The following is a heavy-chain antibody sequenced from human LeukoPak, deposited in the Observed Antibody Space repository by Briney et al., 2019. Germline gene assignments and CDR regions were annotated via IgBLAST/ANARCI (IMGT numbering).Heavy chain of an antibody. Sequence: GGSLRLSCAASGFTFSSYAMSWVRQALGKGLEWVSGISGSGGSTDYADSVKGRFTISRDNSKNTLYLQMNSLRAEDTAVYYCAKAGLPSAYCSSTSCYMASWGQGTLVTVSS. CDR3: AKAGLPSAYCSSTSCYMAS. V-gene: IGHV3-23*01. CDR2: ISGSGGST. D-gene: IGHD2-2*02. CDR1: GFTFSSYA. J-gene: IGHJ5*02.